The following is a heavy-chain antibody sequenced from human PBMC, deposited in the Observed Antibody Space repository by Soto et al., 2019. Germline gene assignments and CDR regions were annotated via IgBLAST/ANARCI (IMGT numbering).Heavy chain of an antibody. CDR1: GFTFSSYA. V-gene: IGHV3-30-3*01. CDR3: ARGLGYCTNGVCLLEYYFDY. CDR2: ISYDGSNK. J-gene: IGHJ4*02. D-gene: IGHD2-8*01. Sequence: PGGSLRLSCAAAGFTFSSYAMHWVRQAPGKGLEWVAVISYDGSNKYYADSVKGRFTISRDNSKNTLYLQMNSLRAEDTAVYYCARGLGYCTNGVCLLEYYFDYWGQGTLVTVSS.